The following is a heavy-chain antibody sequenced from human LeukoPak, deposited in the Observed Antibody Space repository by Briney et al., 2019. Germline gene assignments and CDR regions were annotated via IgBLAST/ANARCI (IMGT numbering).Heavy chain of an antibody. J-gene: IGHJ4*02. V-gene: IGHV4-34*01. CDR1: GGSFSGYY. CDR2: INHSGST. D-gene: IGHD3-22*01. Sequence: SETLSLTCAVYGGSFSGYYWSWIRQPPGKGLEWIGEINHSGSTNYNPSLKSRVTISVDTSKNQFSLKLSSVTAADTAVYYCARGRGYYDSSGYFVWGQGTLVTVSS. CDR3: ARGRGYYDSSGYFV.